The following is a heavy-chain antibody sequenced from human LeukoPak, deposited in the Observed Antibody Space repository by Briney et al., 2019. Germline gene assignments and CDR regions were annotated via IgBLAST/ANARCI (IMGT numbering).Heavy chain of an antibody. CDR2: IYSGGST. Sequence: PGGSLRLSCAASGFTVSNNYMSWVRQAPGKGLEWVSIIYSGGSTFYADSVKGRFTISRDISKNTLYLQMNSLGAEDTAVYYCVRVSLLTPYYFDYWGQGTLVTVSS. CDR3: VRVSLLTPYYFDY. V-gene: IGHV3-53*01. J-gene: IGHJ4*02. CDR1: GFTVSNNY. D-gene: IGHD2-15*01.